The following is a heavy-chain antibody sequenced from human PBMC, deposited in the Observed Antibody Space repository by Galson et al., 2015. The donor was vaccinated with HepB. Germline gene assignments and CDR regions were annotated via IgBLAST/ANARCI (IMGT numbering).Heavy chain of an antibody. Sequence: SLRLSCTASGFTFTSSAMRWVRQAPGKRLEWVSAISVSGGSTYYAESVKGRFTITRDNSKNTPYLQMNSLRTEDTAVYYCAKDDYYDSSGYYYVYYYYYCMDVWGQGTTVTVSS. J-gene: IGHJ6*02. CDR1: GFTFTSSA. D-gene: IGHD3-22*01. CDR2: ISVSGGST. CDR3: AKDDYYDSSGYYYVYYYYYCMDV. V-gene: IGHV3-23*01.